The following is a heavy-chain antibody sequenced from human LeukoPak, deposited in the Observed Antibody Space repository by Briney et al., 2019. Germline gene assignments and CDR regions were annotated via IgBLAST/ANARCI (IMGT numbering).Heavy chain of an antibody. CDR3: ARGQGSYGPITGYYYYMDV. CDR1: GGSISSGSYY. Sequence: PSQTLSLTCTVSGGSISSGSYYWSWIRQPPGKGLEWIGRIYTSGSTNYNPSLKSRVTISIDTSKNQFSLKLSSVTAADTAVYYCARGQGSYGPITGYYYYMDVWGKGTTVTVSS. J-gene: IGHJ6*03. D-gene: IGHD5-18*01. CDR2: IYTSGST. V-gene: IGHV4-61*02.